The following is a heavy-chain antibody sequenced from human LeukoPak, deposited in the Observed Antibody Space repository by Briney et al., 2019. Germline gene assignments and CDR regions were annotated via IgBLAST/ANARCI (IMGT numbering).Heavy chain of an antibody. CDR3: AXDPTEYXSSPXXFDI. J-gene: IGHJ3*02. CDR2: XXXDXNKE. CDR1: GFSFDSYG. Sequence: PGGSLRLSCVASGFSFDSYGMHWVRQAPGKGLEWVXXXXXDXNKEDYADSVKGRFTISKDNSKNTLYLQMNSLRTEDTAVYYXAXDPTEYXSSPXXFDIWGQGTMVTVSS. D-gene: IGHD6-6*01. V-gene: IGHV3-30*02.